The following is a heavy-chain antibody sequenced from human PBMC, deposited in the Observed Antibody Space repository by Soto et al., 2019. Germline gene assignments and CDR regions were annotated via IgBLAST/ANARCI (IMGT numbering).Heavy chain of an antibody. CDR2: IYYSGST. CDR3: ARDRRGELYGMDV. Sequence: QVQLQESGPGLVKPSQTLSLTCTVSGGSISSGGYYWSWIRQHPGKGLEWIGYIYYSGSTYYNPSLKSRVTISVDTSKNQSSLKLSSVTAADTAVYYCARDRRGELYGMDVWGQGTTVTVSS. V-gene: IGHV4-31*03. J-gene: IGHJ6*02. CDR1: GGSISSGGYY. D-gene: IGHD3-16*01.